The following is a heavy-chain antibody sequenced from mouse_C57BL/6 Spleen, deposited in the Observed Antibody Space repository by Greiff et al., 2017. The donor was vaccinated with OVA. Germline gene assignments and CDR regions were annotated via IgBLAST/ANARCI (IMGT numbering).Heavy chain of an antibody. J-gene: IGHJ4*01. CDR1: GYSFTGYF. CDR2: INPYNGDT. V-gene: IGHV1-20*01. CDR3: ARRDYGSSYDYAMDY. Sequence: DVQLQQSGPELVKPGDSVKISCKASGYSFTGYFMNWVMQSHGKSLEWIGRINPYNGDTFYNQKFKGKATLTVDKSSSTAHMELRSLTSEDSAVYYCARRDYGSSYDYAMDYWGQGTSVTVSS. D-gene: IGHD1-1*01.